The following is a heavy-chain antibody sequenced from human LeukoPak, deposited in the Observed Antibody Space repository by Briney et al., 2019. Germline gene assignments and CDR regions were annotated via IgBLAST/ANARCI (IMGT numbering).Heavy chain of an antibody. CDR3: ARRGTPNNYYGYGVDV. CDR2: ISVSGSYT. J-gene: IGHJ6*02. D-gene: IGHD1-26*01. Sequence: PGGSLRLSCAASGFTFSDYYMSWIRQAPGKGLEWISYISVSGSYTNYADSVKGRFTISRDNAKNSLYLQMISLRAEDTAVYYCARRGTPNNYYGYGVDVWGQGTTVIVSS. CDR1: GFTFSDYY. V-gene: IGHV3-11*03.